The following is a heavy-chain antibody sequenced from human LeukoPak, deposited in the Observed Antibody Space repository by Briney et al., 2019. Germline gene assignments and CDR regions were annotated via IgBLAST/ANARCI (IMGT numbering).Heavy chain of an antibody. J-gene: IGHJ6*03. CDR1: GFTVSSNY. D-gene: IGHD2-2*01. CDR2: VKSKTDGGTT. V-gene: IGHV3-15*01. Sequence: PGGSLRLSCAASGFTVSSNYMSWVRQAPGKGLEWVGRVKSKTDGGTTDYAAPVKGRFTISRDDSKNTLYLQMNGLKTEDTAVYYCTTDRVPAGDFYYYYMDVWGKGTTVTISS. CDR3: TTDRVPAGDFYYYYMDV.